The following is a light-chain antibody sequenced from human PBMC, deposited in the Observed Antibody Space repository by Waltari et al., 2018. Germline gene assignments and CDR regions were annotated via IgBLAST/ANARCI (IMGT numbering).Light chain of an antibody. J-gene: IGLJ3*02. Sequence: QSVLTQPPSASGTPGQRVTFSCSGTRSNIGSNSVNWYRQVPGTAPKLLIHSNNQMPSVVPDRFSGTKSGTSSSLAISVLQSEDEADYYCAAWDDSVNGHWVFGGGTKFTVL. CDR2: SNN. CDR3: AAWDDSVNGHWV. V-gene: IGLV1-44*01. CDR1: RSNIGSNS.